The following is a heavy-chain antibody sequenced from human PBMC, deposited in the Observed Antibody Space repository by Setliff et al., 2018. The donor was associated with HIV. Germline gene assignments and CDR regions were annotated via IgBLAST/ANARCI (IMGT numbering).Heavy chain of an antibody. D-gene: IGHD1-26*01. V-gene: IGHV4-61*03. CDR2: IFTSGST. CDR3: ARGVSLVGTTTYYYYYMDV. J-gene: IGHJ6*03. Sequence: SETLSLTCSVSGAPVSSGRYYWGWIRQPPGKGLEWIGHIFTSGSTNYNPSLKSRVTVSGDTSKNHFSLKLSSVTAADTAVYYCARGVSLVGTTTYYYYYMDVWGKGTTVTVSS. CDR1: GAPVSSGRYY.